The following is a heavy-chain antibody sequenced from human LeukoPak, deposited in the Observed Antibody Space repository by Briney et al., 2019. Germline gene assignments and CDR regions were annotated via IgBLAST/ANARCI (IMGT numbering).Heavy chain of an antibody. V-gene: IGHV3-23*01. D-gene: IGHD3-22*01. CDR3: AKVRYYDSSGYSPTD. J-gene: IGHJ4*02. Sequence: GGSLRLSCAASGFTFSGYAMSWVRQAPGKGLEWVSAISGSGGSTYYADSVKGRFTISRDNSKNTLYLQMNSLRAEDTAVYYCAKVRYYDSSGYSPTDWGQGTLVTVSS. CDR2: ISGSGGST. CDR1: GFTFSGYA.